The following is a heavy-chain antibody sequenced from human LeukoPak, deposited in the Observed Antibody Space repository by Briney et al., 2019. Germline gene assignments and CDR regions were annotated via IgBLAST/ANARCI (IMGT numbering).Heavy chain of an antibody. Sequence: GGSLRLSCAASGFTVSSNYMSWVRQAPGKGLELVSVIYSGGSTYYADSVKGRFTISRDNSNNTLYLQMNSLRAEDTAVYYCARGVYDSSGPHFDYWGQGTLVTVSS. J-gene: IGHJ4*02. CDR2: IYSGGST. V-gene: IGHV3-53*01. D-gene: IGHD3-22*01. CDR3: ARGVYDSSGPHFDY. CDR1: GFTVSSNY.